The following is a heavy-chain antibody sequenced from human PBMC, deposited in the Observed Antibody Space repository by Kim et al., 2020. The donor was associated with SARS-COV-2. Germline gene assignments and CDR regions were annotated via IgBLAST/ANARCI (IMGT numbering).Heavy chain of an antibody. Sequence: SETLSLTCAVYGGSFSGYYWSWIRQPPGKGLEWIGEINHSGSTNYNPSLKSRVTISVDTSKNQFSLKLSSVTAADTAVYYCARGPTVLRYFDWLLHFQHWGQGTLVTVSS. CDR2: INHSGST. J-gene: IGHJ1*01. D-gene: IGHD3-9*01. V-gene: IGHV4-34*01. CDR1: GGSFSGYY. CDR3: ARGPTVLRYFDWLLHFQH.